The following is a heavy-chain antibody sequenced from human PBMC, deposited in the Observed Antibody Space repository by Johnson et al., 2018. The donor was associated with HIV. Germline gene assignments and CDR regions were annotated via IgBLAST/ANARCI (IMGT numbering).Heavy chain of an antibody. CDR3: AKAVTGEGAFDI. D-gene: IGHD7-27*01. V-gene: IGHV3-30-3*02. J-gene: IGHJ3*02. Sequence: ADSVKGRFTISRDNSKNTLYLQMTSLRAEDTAMYFCAKAVTGEGAFDIWGQGTMVTVSS.